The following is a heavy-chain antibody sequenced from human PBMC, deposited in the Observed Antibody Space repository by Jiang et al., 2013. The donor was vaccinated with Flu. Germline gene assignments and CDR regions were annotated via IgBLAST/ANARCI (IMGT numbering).Heavy chain of an antibody. J-gene: IGHJ6*02. CDR3: ARDRGFGDPIINYYYYGMDV. CDR2: IDTRKGNP. V-gene: IGHV7-4-1*01. CDR1: GYTFSHFA. Sequence: QSGSELKKPGASVKVSCKAPGYTFSHFAINWVRQAPGHGLEWMGYIDTRKGNPVPAQGLPGRYVFSLDTSVSTAFLQISNLRAEDTAVYYCARDRGFGDPIINYYYYGMDVWGQGTTVTVSS. D-gene: IGHD3-10*01.